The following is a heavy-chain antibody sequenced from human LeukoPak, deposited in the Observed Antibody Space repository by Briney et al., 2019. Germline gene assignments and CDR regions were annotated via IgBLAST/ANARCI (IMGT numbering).Heavy chain of an antibody. CDR2: IDTTTSYI. V-gene: IGHV3-21*01. D-gene: IGHD3-10*01. J-gene: IGHJ3*02. CDR3: ARGRSITLLRGVAMSDGFDI. CDR1: GFTFSTYS. Sequence: GGSLRLSCAASGFTFSTYSMNWVRQAPGKGLEWVSFIDTTTSYIYYGDSVRGRFTISRDNAKNSLYLQMNGLRAEDTAVYYCARGRSITLLRGVAMSDGFDIWGQGAMVTVSS.